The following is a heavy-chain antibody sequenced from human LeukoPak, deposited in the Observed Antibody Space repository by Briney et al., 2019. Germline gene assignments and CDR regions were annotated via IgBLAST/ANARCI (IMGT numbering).Heavy chain of an antibody. J-gene: IGHJ4*02. CDR2: ISAYNGNT. V-gene: IGHV1-18*01. CDR3: AAGSSYYTPFDY. CDR1: GYTFTSYG. D-gene: IGHD3-10*01. Sequence: ASVKVSCQASGYTFTSYGISWVRQAPGQGLEWMGWISAYNGNTNYAQKLQGRVTMTTDTSTSTAYMELRSLRSDDTAVYYCAAGSSYYTPFDYWGQGTLVTVSS.